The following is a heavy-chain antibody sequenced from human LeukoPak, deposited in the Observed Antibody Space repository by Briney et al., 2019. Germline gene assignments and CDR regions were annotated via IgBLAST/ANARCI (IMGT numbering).Heavy chain of an antibody. V-gene: IGHV4-34*01. CDR1: GGSFSDYY. CDR2: INNSGST. D-gene: IGHD3-22*01. Sequence: RSSETLSLTCAVYGGSFSDYYWAWIRQSPGEGLEWIGEINNSGSTKYNPSLKSRVSISADTSKNQFSLKLSSVTAADTAVYYCATDSGGYRSKLDYWGQGTLVTVSS. CDR3: ATDSGGYRSKLDY. J-gene: IGHJ4*02.